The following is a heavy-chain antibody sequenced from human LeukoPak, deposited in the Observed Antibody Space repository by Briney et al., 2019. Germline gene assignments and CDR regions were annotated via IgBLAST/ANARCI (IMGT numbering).Heavy chain of an antibody. CDR2: ISYSGIT. D-gene: IGHD3-10*01. Sequence: SETLSLTCTVSGGSLSNSYWTWLRQPPGKTLEWIGYISYSGITNRNPSLKSRVSFSLHSSKNQISLTLTSVTAADTAVYFCARLLLDYSNDDGNFGGPHLPDWGQGTLVTVSS. J-gene: IGHJ4*02. CDR3: ARLLLDYSNDDGNFGGPHLPD. V-gene: IGHV4-59*08. CDR1: GGSLSNSY.